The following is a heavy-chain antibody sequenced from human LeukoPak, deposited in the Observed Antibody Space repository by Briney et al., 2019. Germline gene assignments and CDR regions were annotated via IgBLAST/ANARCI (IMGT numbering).Heavy chain of an antibody. V-gene: IGHV3-11*05. CDR2: ISSSSSYT. D-gene: IGHD6-19*01. CDR1: GFTFSDYY. CDR3: AREVKAVPGDESLDY. J-gene: IGHJ4*02. Sequence: GGSLRLSCAASGFTFSDYYMSWIGQAPGKGLEWVSYISSSSSYTNYADSVKGRFTISRDNAKNSLYLQMNSLRAEDTAVYYCAREVKAVPGDESLDYWGQGTLVTVSS.